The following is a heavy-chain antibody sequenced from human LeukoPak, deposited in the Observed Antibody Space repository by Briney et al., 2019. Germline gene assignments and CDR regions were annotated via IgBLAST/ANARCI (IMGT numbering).Heavy chain of an antibody. CDR2: INPNSGGT. Sequence: GASVKVSCKASGYTFSGYYIHWVRQAPGQGLEWMGWINPNSGGTNYAQKFQGRVAMTRDTSISSGYMELSRLRSDDTAVYYCAREMVFNGSLHFDYWGQGTLVTVSS. J-gene: IGHJ4*02. D-gene: IGHD1-26*01. CDR3: AREMVFNGSLHFDY. CDR1: GYTFSGYY. V-gene: IGHV1-2*02.